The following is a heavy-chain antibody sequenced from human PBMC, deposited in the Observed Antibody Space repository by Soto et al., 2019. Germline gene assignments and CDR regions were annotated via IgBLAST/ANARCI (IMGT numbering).Heavy chain of an antibody. V-gene: IGHV3-53*01. CDR1: GFTVSSNY. D-gene: IGHD3-10*01. Sequence: GGSLRLSCAASGFTVSSNYMSWVRQAPGKGLEWVSVIYSGGSTYYADSVKGRFTISRDNSKNTLYLQMNSLRAEDTAVYYCARDRGDGYNVVDYWGQGTLVTVSS. CDR2: IYSGGST. CDR3: ARDRGDGYNVVDY. J-gene: IGHJ4*02.